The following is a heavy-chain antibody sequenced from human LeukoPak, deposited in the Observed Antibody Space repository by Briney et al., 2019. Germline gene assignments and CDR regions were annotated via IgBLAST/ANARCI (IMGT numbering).Heavy chain of an antibody. V-gene: IGHV4-59*01. CDR2: IYYSGST. CDR1: GGSISSYY. D-gene: IGHD3-22*01. J-gene: IGHJ6*03. Sequence: SETLSLTCTVSGGSISSYYWSWIRQPPGKGLEWSGYIYYSGSTNYNPSLKSRVTISVDTSKNPFSLKLSSVTAADTAVYYCARTYYYDSSGYYSAYYYMDVWGKGTTVTISS. CDR3: ARTYYYDSSGYYSAYYYMDV.